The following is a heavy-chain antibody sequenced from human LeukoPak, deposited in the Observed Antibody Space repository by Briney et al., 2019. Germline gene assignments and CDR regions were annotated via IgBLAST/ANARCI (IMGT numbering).Heavy chain of an antibody. Sequence: QPGRSLRLSCAASGFTFSSYAMHWVRQAPGKGLEWVAVISYDGSNKYYADSVEGRFTISRDNSKNTLCLQMNSLRAEDTAVYYCARDDGTQLGNYYNYYGMDVWGQGTTVTVSS. CDR1: GFTFSSYA. V-gene: IGHV3-30-3*01. CDR3: ARDDGTQLGNYYNYYGMDV. J-gene: IGHJ6*02. D-gene: IGHD6-13*01. CDR2: ISYDGSNK.